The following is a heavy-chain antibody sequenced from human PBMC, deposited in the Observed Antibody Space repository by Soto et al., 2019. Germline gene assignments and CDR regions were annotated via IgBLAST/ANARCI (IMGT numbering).Heavy chain of an antibody. D-gene: IGHD3-3*01. V-gene: IGHV1-3*01. CDR3: ARDTLRFLEWFYGMEV. CDR1: GYTFTSYA. J-gene: IGHJ6*02. Sequence: ASVKVSCKASGYTFTSYAMHWVRQAPGQRLEWMGWINAGNGNTKYSQKFQGRVTITRDTSASTAYMELSSLRSEDTAVYYCARDTLRFLEWFYGMEVWGQGTTVTVTS. CDR2: INAGNGNT.